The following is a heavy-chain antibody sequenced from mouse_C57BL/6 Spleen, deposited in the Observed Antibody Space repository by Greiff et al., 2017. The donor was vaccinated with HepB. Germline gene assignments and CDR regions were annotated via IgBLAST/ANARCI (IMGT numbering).Heavy chain of an antibody. J-gene: IGHJ2*01. CDR2: IYPRSGNT. Sequence: VKLMESGAELARPGASVKLSCKASGYTFTSYGISWVKQSTGQGLEWIGEIYPRSGNTYYNEKFKGKATLTADKSSSTAYMELRSLTSEDSAVYFCARDGYYAVYFDYWGQGTTLTVSS. D-gene: IGHD2-3*01. V-gene: IGHV1-81*01. CDR1: GYTFTSYG. CDR3: ARDGYYAVYFDY.